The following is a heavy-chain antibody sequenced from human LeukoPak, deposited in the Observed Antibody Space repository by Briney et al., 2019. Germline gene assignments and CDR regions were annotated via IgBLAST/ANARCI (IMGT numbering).Heavy chain of an antibody. J-gene: IGHJ5*02. CDR3: ARGIRSSLMEDP. V-gene: IGHV1-46*01. CDR2: INPSGGST. Sequence: ASVKVSCKASGGTFSSYAISWVRQAPGQGLEWMGIINPSGGSTKYAQNFQGRVTMTRDTSTSTVYMELSSLRSEDTAVYYCARGIRSSLMEDPWGQGTLVTVSS. D-gene: IGHD6-13*01. CDR1: GGTFSSYA.